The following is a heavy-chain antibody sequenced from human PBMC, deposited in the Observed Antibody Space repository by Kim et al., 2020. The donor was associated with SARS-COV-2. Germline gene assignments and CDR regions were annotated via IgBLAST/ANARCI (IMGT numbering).Heavy chain of an antibody. V-gene: IGHV3-74*01. CDR1: GFTFSSYW. CDR2: INSDGSST. J-gene: IGHJ6*02. CDR3: ARETIAAAGIGMDV. D-gene: IGHD6-13*01. Sequence: GGSLRLSCAASGFTFSSYWMHWVRQAPGKGLVWVSRINSDGSSTSYADSVKGRFTISRDNAKNTVYLQMNSLRAEDTAVYYCARETIAAAGIGMDVWGPGTTVTVSS.